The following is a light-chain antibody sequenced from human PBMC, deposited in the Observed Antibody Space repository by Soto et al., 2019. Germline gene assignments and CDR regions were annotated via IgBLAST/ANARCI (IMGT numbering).Light chain of an antibody. CDR3: QHYNSYSEA. CDR1: QGIGNA. Sequence: IQMTQSPSSVSAYWGDRVTISFGASQGIGNALGWYQQKPGKPPKVLIYGASNLQSGVPPRFSGSGSGTEFTLTISSLQPDDFATYYCQHYNSYSEAFGQGTKVDIK. J-gene: IGKJ1*01. CDR2: GAS. V-gene: IGKV1-17*01.